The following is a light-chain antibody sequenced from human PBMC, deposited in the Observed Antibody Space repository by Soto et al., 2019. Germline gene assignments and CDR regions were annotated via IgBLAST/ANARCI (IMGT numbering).Light chain of an antibody. Sequence: EIVMTQSPATLSVSPGERATLSCRASQSVISNYLAWYQQKPGQAPRLLIYGAYTRATGIPARFSGSGSGTEFTLTISSLQSEDFAVYYCQQCNDWPWTFGQGTKVDIK. CDR3: QQCNDWPWT. V-gene: IGKV3-15*01. CDR2: GAY. J-gene: IGKJ1*01. CDR1: QSVISN.